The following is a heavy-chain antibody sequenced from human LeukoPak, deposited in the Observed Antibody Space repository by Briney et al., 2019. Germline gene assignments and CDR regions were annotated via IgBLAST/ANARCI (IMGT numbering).Heavy chain of an antibody. V-gene: IGHV3-23*01. CDR2: ISGSGGST. D-gene: IGHD3-22*01. CDR3: AKLKGTMIVVVYYYFDY. CDR1: GFTFSSYA. J-gene: IGHJ4*02. Sequence: GGSLRLSCAASGFTFSSYAMSWVRQAPGKGLEWVSAISGSGGSTYYADSVKGRFTNSRDNSKNTLYLQMNSLRAEDTAVYYCAKLKGTMIVVVYYYFDYWGQGTLVTVSS.